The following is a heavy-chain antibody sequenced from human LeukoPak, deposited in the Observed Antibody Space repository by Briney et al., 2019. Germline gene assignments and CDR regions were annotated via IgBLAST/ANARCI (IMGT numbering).Heavy chain of an antibody. D-gene: IGHD3-10*02. J-gene: IGHJ6*04. V-gene: IGHV3-30*04. Sequence: PGGSLRLSCAASGFTFSSYSMHWVRQAPGKGLKWVAFISYDGINKYADSVKGRFTISRDNAKNSLYLQMNSLRAEDTAVYYCAELGITMIGGVWGKGTTVTVSS. CDR1: GFTFSSYS. CDR2: ISYDGINK. CDR3: AELGITMIGGV.